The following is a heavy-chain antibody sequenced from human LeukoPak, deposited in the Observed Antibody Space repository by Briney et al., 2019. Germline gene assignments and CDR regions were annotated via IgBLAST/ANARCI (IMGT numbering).Heavy chain of an antibody. CDR3: ARGHIYYDRSCFAP. Sequence: GASVKVSCKASGYTFTSYYMYWVGQAPGQGVEWMGIINTSTGSTSYAQTFQGRVIMTRDKSTSTVYMDLSRLRSEDTAVYYCARGHIYYDRSCFAPWGQGTLVTVSS. V-gene: IGHV1-46*01. CDR2: INTSTGST. CDR1: GYTFTSYY. J-gene: IGHJ5*02. D-gene: IGHD3-22*01.